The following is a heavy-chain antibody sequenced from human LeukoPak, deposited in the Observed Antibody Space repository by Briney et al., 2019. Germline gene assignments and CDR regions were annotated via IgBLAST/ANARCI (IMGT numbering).Heavy chain of an antibody. V-gene: IGHV4-34*01. CDR1: GGSISSYS. Sequence: PSETLSLTCTVSGGSISSYSWSWIRQPPGKGLEWIGEVNQSGGTDYNPSLKSRVTISVDTSKNQFSLKVNSVTAADTAVYYCARGTPYYFSYFMDVWAKGTTVTVSS. CDR2: VNQSGGT. CDR3: ARGTPYYFSYFMDV. J-gene: IGHJ6*03.